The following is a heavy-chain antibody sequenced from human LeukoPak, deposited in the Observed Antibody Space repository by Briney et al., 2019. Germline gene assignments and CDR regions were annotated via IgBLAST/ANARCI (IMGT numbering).Heavy chain of an antibody. CDR2: ISDTGGRT. Sequence: GGSLRLSCAASGFTFSNYAMNWVRQAPGKGLEWVSGISDTGGRTYYADSVKGRFTISRDNSKNTLYLQMNSLRAEDTAVYYCAKDLTRGGSCYDYWGQGTLVTVSS. V-gene: IGHV3-23*01. J-gene: IGHJ4*02. D-gene: IGHD2-15*01. CDR1: GFTFSNYA. CDR3: AKDLTRGGSCYDY.